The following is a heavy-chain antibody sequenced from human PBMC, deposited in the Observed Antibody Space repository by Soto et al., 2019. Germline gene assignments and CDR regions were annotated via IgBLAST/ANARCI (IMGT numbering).Heavy chain of an antibody. V-gene: IGHV3-11*01. Sequence: PRGSLRLSCAASGFTFSDYYMSWIRQAPGKGLEWVSYISSSGSTIYYADSVKGRFTISRDNAKNSLYLQMNSLRAEDTAVYYCARSKLRFLEWLPQDYYGMDVWGQGPTVTVSS. CDR3: ARSKLRFLEWLPQDYYGMDV. CDR2: ISSSGSTI. D-gene: IGHD3-3*01. CDR1: GFTFSDYY. J-gene: IGHJ6*02.